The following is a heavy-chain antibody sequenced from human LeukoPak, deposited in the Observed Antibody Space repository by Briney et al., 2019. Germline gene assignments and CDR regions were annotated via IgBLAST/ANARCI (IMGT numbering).Heavy chain of an antibody. V-gene: IGHV3-74*01. J-gene: IGHJ6*03. Sequence: GGSLRLSCAASGFTFSSYWMHWVRQAPGKGLVWVSRLKSDGSSTSYADSVKGRSTISRDNAKNTLYLQMNSLRAEDTAVYYCAAPYGDYVSSYYYYMDVWGKGTTVTVSS. D-gene: IGHD4-17*01. CDR3: AAPYGDYVSSYYYYMDV. CDR2: LKSDGSST. CDR1: GFTFSSYW.